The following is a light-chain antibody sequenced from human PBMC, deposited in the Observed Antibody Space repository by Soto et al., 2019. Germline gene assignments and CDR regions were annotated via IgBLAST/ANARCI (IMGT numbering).Light chain of an antibody. CDR1: QGISNY. CDR2: AAS. V-gene: IGKV1-27*01. J-gene: IGKJ3*01. CDR3: QKYNSAPRT. Sequence: DIQMTQSPSSLSASVGDRVTITCRASQGISNYLAWYQQKPGKVPKLLIYAASTLQSGVPSRFSGSRSGTDFTLTISSLQPEDGAAYYCQKYNSAPRTFGPGTQVDIK.